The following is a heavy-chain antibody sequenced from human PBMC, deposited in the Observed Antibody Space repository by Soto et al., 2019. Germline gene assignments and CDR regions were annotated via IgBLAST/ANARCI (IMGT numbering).Heavy chain of an antibody. V-gene: IGHV1-69*13. CDR3: ARGTYYYDSSGYDY. D-gene: IGHD3-22*01. J-gene: IGHJ4*02. CDR2: IIPIFGTA. Sequence: SVKVSCKASGGTFSSYAISWVRQAPGQGLEWMGGIIPIFGTANYAQKFQGRVTITADESTSTAYMELSSLRSEDTAVYYCARGTYYYDSSGYDYWGQGTLVTVSS. CDR1: GGTFSSYA.